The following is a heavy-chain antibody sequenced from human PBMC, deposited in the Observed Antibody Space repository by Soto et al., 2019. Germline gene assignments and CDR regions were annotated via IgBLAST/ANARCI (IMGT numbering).Heavy chain of an antibody. V-gene: IGHV3-33*01. CDR3: ARGGIFGVVIYYYGMDV. CDR1: GFTFSSYG. J-gene: IGHJ6*02. Sequence: GGSLRLSCAASGFTFSSYGIHWVRQAPGKGLEWVAVIWYDGSNKYYADSVKGRFTISRDNSKNTLYLQMNSLRAEDTAVYYCARGGIFGVVIYYYGMDVWGQGTTVTVS. CDR2: IWYDGSNK. D-gene: IGHD3-3*01.